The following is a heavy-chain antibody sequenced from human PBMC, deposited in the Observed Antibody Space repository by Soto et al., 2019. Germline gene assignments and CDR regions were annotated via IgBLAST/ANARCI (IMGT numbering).Heavy chain of an antibody. CDR3: ARDGDEYSSEGLNYYGMDV. CDR1: GFTFSSYW. Sequence: GGSLRLSCAASGFTFSSYWMSWVRQAPGKGLEWVANIKQDGSEKYYVDSVKGRFTISRDNAKNSLYLQMNSLRAEDTAVYYCARDGDEYSSEGLNYYGMDVWGQGTTVTVSS. J-gene: IGHJ6*02. D-gene: IGHD6-19*01. CDR2: IKQDGSEK. V-gene: IGHV3-7*05.